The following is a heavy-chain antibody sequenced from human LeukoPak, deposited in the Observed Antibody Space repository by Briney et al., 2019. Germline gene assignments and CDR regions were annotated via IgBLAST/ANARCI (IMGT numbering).Heavy chain of an antibody. Sequence: PGRSLRLSCAASGFTFSSYAMHWVRQAPGKGLEWVAVISYDGSNKYYADSVKGRFTISRDNSKNTLHLQMNSLRAEDTAVYYCARGSNWNELFSWFAPWGQGTLVTVSS. J-gene: IGHJ5*02. CDR1: GFTFSSYA. CDR2: ISYDGSNK. V-gene: IGHV3-30*04. D-gene: IGHD1-1*01. CDR3: ARGSNWNELFSWFAP.